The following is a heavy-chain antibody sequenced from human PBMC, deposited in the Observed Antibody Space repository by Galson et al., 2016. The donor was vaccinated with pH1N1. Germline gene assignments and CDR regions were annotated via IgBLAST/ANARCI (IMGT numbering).Heavy chain of an antibody. Sequence: CAISGDSVSSNSATWNWIRQSPSRGLEWLGRTYYRSKWYNDYAESVKSRIIISPDTSKNQLYMQLNSVSPADTAVHNCARGVIDYDFWSGYQDHAAFDIWGQGTMVIVSS. CDR1: GDSVSSNSAT. V-gene: IGHV6-1*01. CDR2: TYYRSKWYN. D-gene: IGHD3-3*01. J-gene: IGHJ3*02. CDR3: ARGVIDYDFWSGYQDHAAFDI.